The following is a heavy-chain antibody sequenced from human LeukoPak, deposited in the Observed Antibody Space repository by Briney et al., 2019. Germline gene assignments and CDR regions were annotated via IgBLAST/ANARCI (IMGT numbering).Heavy chain of an antibody. Sequence: ASVKVSCKASGGTFSSYATSWVRQAPGQGLEWMGRIIPILGIANYAQKFQGRVTITADKSTSTVYMELSSLRSEDTAVYYCAREDIVVVPAAIASTLGWFDPWGQGTLVTVSS. J-gene: IGHJ5*02. D-gene: IGHD2-2*01. V-gene: IGHV1-69*04. CDR1: GGTFSSYA. CDR2: IIPILGIA. CDR3: AREDIVVVPAAIASTLGWFDP.